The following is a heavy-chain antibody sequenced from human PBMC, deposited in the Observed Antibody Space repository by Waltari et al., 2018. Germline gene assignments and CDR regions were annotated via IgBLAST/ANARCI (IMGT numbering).Heavy chain of an antibody. V-gene: IGHV1-2*02. CDR3: ARETLPGNKIIDY. J-gene: IGHJ4*02. D-gene: IGHD1-1*01. Sequence: QVHLVQSGAEVKQPGASVRVSCKTSGYTVPAISLHWVRHAPGQGLEWMAWINSNTGDSQSAQTFEGRVTVTRDTSLTTAYLELSGLRSDDTALYYCARETLPGNKIIDYWGQGTLVTVSS. CDR2: INSNTGDS. CDR1: GYTVPAIS.